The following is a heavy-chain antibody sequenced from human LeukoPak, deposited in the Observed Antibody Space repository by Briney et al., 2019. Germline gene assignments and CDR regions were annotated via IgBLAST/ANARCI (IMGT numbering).Heavy chain of an antibody. Sequence: GGSLRLSCAASGFTFSSYAMSWVRQAPGKGLEWVSAISGSGGSTYYADSVKGRFTISRDNSKNTLYLQMNSLRAEDTAVYYCAKLRFLEWSEPDYFDYWGQGTLVTVSS. D-gene: IGHD3-3*01. CDR1: GFTFSSYA. J-gene: IGHJ4*02. CDR3: AKLRFLEWSEPDYFDY. V-gene: IGHV3-23*01. CDR2: ISGSGGST.